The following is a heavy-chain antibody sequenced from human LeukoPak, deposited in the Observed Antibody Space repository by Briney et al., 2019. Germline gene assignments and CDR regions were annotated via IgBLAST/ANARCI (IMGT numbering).Heavy chain of an antibody. CDR2: IYYSGST. Sequence: SETLSLTCTVSGGSISGYHWNWIRQPPGKGLEWIGNIYYSGSTKYNPSLKSRVTISVDTSKNQFSLKLSSVTAADTAVYYCARGGTTVTPGLLWFDPWGQGTLVTVSS. D-gene: IGHD4-17*01. V-gene: IGHV4-59*01. J-gene: IGHJ5*02. CDR1: GGSISGYH. CDR3: ARGGTTVTPGLLWFDP.